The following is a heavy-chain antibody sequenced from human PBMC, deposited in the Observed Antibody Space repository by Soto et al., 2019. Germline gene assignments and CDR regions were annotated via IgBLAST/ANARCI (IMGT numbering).Heavy chain of an antibody. Sequence: QVQLHESGPALVKPSGTLSLTCTVSGDSISSENWWSWVRQAPGKGLEWIGEIYQSGATHYTPSLKSRVTISLDKSKNQFSLKLHSVTAADTAVYYCARDAGAGRYYGMDVWGQGTTVTVSS. D-gene: IGHD2-8*02. CDR2: IYQSGAT. J-gene: IGHJ6*02. V-gene: IGHV4-4*02. CDR1: GDSISSENW. CDR3: ARDAGAGRYYGMDV.